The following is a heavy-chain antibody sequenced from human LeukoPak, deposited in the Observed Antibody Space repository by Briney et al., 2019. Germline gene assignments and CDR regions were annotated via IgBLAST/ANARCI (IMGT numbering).Heavy chain of an antibody. V-gene: IGHV3-23*01. Sequence: GGSLRLSCAASGFTFSSYAMSWVRQAPGKGLEWVSTISDSGGSTYYADSVKGRFTISRDNSKDTLYLQMNSLRAEDTALYYCARGSSGWFDDNWFDPWGQGTLVTVSS. J-gene: IGHJ5*02. CDR1: GFTFSSYA. D-gene: IGHD6-19*01. CDR3: ARGSSGWFDDNWFDP. CDR2: ISDSGGST.